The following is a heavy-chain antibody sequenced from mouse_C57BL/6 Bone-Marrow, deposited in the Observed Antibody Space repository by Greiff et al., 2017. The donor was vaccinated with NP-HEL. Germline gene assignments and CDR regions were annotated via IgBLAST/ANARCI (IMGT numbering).Heavy chain of an antibody. CDR1: GFTFSDYG. V-gene: IGHV5-17*01. CDR3: ARPGGTVYAMDY. J-gene: IGHJ4*01. Sequence: EVQVVESGGGLVKPGGSLKLSCAASGFTFSDYGMHWVRQAPEKGLEWVAYISSGSSTIYYADTVKGRFTISRDNAKNTLFLQMTSLRSEDTAMYYCARPGGTVYAMDYWGQGTSVTVSS. D-gene: IGHD4-1*01. CDR2: ISSGSSTI.